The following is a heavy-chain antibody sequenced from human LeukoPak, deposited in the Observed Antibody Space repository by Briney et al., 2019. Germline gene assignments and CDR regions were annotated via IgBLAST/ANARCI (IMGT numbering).Heavy chain of an antibody. V-gene: IGHV3-74*01. CDR3: ARGLSGYASSLGY. D-gene: IGHD6-6*01. CDR2: INSDGSST. J-gene: IGHJ4*02. CDR1: GFTFSSYG. Sequence: GGSLRLSCAASGFTFSSYGMHWVRQAPGKGLVWVSRINSDGSSTSYADSVRGRFSISRDNAKNTLYLQMNSLRAEDTAVYYCARGLSGYASSLGYWGQGTLVTVSA.